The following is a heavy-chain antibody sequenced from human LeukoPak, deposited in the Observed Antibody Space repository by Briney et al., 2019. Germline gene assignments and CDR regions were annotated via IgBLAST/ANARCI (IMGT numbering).Heavy chain of an antibody. J-gene: IGHJ6*03. V-gene: IGHV4-34*01. CDR2: INHSGST. Sequence: SETLSLTCAVYGGSFSGYYWSWIRQPPGKGMEWIGEINHSGSTNYNPSLKSRVPISVDTSKNQFSLKLSSVTAADTAVYYCVGTTPPYYSYYYMDVWGKGTTVTVSS. CDR1: GGSFSGYY. D-gene: IGHD4-11*01. CDR3: VGTTPPYYSYYYMDV.